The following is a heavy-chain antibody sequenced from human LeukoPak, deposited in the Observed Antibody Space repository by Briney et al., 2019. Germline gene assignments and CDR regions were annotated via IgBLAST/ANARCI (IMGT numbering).Heavy chain of an antibody. CDR2: IYYSGST. Sequence: SETLSLTCTVSGGSISSSSYYWGWIRQPPGKGLEWIGSIYYSGSTYYNPSLKSRVTISVDASKNQFSLKLSSVTAADTAVYYCAGDKSGGMVRGVIGRTDYWGQGTLVTVSS. CDR1: GGSISSSSYY. CDR3: AGDKSGGMVRGVIGRTDY. V-gene: IGHV4-39*07. J-gene: IGHJ4*02. D-gene: IGHD3-10*01.